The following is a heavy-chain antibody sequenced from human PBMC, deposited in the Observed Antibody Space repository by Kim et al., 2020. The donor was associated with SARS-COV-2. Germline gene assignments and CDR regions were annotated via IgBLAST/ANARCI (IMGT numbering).Heavy chain of an antibody. Sequence: GGSLRLSCAASGFTFSSYGMHWVRQAPGKGLEWVAVISYDGSNKYYADSVKGRFTISRHNSKNTLYLQMNSLRAEDTAVYYCPKDVGIVVVPAAMCWFD. CDR1: GFTFSSYG. D-gene: IGHD2-2*03. CDR3: PKDVGIVVVPAAMCWFD. V-gene: IGHV3-30*18. CDR2: ISYDGSNK. J-gene: IGHJ4*01.